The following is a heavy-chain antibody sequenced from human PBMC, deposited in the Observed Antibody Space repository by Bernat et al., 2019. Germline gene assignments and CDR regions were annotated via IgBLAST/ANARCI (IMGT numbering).Heavy chain of an antibody. D-gene: IGHD6-19*01. CDR1: GFTFSSYG. CDR2: ISYDGSNK. J-gene: IGHJ1*01. V-gene: IGHV3-30*18. CDR3: AKAEEQWLGEYFQH. Sequence: QVQLVESGGGVVQPGRSLRLSCAASGFTFSSYGMHWVRQAPGKGLEWVAVISYDGSNKYYAASVKGRFTISRDNSKNTLYLQMNSLRAEDTAVYDCAKAEEQWLGEYFQHWGQGTLVTVSS.